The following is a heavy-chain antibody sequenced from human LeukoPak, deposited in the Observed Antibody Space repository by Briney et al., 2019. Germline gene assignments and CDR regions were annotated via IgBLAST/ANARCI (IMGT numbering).Heavy chain of an antibody. CDR3: ARDTYYYDSSEDY. CDR2: IIPIFGTA. J-gene: IGHJ4*02. CDR1: GCTFSSYA. V-gene: IGHV1-69*05. Sequence: SVKVSCKASGCTFSSYAISWVRQAPGQGLEWMGRIIPIFGTANYAQKFQGRVTITTDESTSTAYMELSSLRSEYTAVYYCARDTYYYDSSEDYWGQGTLVTVSS. D-gene: IGHD3-22*01.